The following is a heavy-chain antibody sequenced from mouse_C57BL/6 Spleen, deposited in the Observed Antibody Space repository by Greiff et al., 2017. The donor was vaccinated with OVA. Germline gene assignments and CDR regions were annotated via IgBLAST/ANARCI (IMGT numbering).Heavy chain of an antibody. CDR1: GFNIKDDY. V-gene: IGHV14-4*01. CDR2: IDPENGDT. D-gene: IGHD1-1*01. J-gene: IGHJ2*01. CDR3: TTGTVVALDY. Sequence: VQLKQSGAELVRPGASVKLSCTASGFNIKDDYMHWVKQRPEQGLEWIGWIDPENGDTEYASKFQGKATITADTSSNTAYLQLSSLTSEDTAVYYCTTGTVVALDYWGQGTTLTVSS.